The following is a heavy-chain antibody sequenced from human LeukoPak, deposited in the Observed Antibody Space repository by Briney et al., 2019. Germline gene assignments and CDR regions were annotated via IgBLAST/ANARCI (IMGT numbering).Heavy chain of an antibody. CDR1: GYSISSGYY. CDR3: ATLYYYYYVDV. Sequence: SETLSLTCTVSGYSISSGYYWGWIRQPPGKGLEWIGSIYYSGSTYYNPSLKSRVTISVDTSKNQFSLKLSSVTAADTAVYYCATLYYYYYVDVWGKGTTVTISS. CDR2: IYYSGST. J-gene: IGHJ6*03. V-gene: IGHV4-38-2*02.